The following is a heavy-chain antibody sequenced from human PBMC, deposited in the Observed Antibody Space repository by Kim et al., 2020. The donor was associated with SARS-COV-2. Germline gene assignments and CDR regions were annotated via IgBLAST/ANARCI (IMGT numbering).Heavy chain of an antibody. V-gene: IGHV3-7*01. D-gene: IGHD3-10*01. CDR2: IKQDGSEK. Sequence: GGSLRLSCAASGFTFSSYWMSWVRQAPGKGLEWVANIKQDGSEKYYVDSVKGRFTISRDNAKNSLYLQMNSLRAEDTAVYYCAREIGITMVRGVIFYYYYYMDVWGKGTTVTVSS. CDR1: GFTFSSYW. CDR3: AREIGITMVRGVIFYYYYYMDV. J-gene: IGHJ6*03.